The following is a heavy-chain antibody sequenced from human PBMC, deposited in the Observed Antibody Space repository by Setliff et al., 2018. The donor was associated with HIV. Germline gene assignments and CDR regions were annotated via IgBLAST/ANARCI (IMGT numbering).Heavy chain of an antibody. CDR3: ARAAYGDQVYGMDV. V-gene: IGHV1-69*10. J-gene: IGHJ6*02. Sequence: SVKVSCKASGGTFSSYAISWVRQAPGQGLEWMGGIIPTLGIANYAQKFQGRVTITADESTSTAYMELSSLRSEDTAVYYCARAAYGDQVYGMDVWGQGTTVTVSS. CDR1: GGTFSSYA. D-gene: IGHD4-17*01. CDR2: IIPTLGIA.